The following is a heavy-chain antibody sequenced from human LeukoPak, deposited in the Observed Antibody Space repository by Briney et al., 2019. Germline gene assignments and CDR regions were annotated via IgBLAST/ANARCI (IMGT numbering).Heavy chain of an antibody. CDR2: ISYDGSKK. CDR1: GFTFSSYT. CDR3: AREWVSSRPGLGAMDV. V-gene: IGHV3-30*09. Sequence: GRSLRLSCAASGFTFSSYTIYWVRQAPGQGLEWVAVISYDGSKKYYADSVKGRFAISRDNSKNTLYLQMNSLRAEDTAVYYCAREWVSSRPGLGAMDVWGQGTTVTVSS. J-gene: IGHJ6*02. D-gene: IGHD2-2*01.